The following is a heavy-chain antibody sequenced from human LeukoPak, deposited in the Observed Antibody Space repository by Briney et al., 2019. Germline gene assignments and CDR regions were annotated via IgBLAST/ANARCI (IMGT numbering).Heavy chain of an antibody. D-gene: IGHD3-3*01. CDR2: ITPSGTAT. Sequence: PGGSLRLSCAASGFTFSDFYMSWIRQAPGKGLEWVSYITPSGTATYYADSVKGRFTISRDNAKNSLYLQMNSLRAEDTAVYYCAKAFTYDFWSGLNWFDPWGQGTLVTVSS. J-gene: IGHJ5*02. CDR1: GFTFSDFY. CDR3: AKAFTYDFWSGLNWFDP. V-gene: IGHV3-11*01.